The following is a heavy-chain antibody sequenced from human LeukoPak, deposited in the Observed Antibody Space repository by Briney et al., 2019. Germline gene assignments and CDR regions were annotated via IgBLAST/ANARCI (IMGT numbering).Heavy chain of an antibody. CDR3: ATYCSSTSCYLHYFDY. Sequence: SVKVSCKASGGTFSSYAISWVRHAPGQGLEWMGGIIPIFGTANYAQKFQGRVTITADESTSTAYMELSSLRSEDTAVYYCATYCSSTSCYLHYFDYWGQGTLVTVSS. CDR2: IIPIFGTA. D-gene: IGHD2-2*01. CDR1: GGTFSSYA. J-gene: IGHJ4*02. V-gene: IGHV1-69*01.